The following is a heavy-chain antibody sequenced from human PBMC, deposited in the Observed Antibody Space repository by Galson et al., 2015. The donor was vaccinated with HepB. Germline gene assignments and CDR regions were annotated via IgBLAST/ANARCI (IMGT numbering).Heavy chain of an antibody. V-gene: IGHV4-31*03. Sequence: TLSLTCTVSGGSISSGGYYWSWIRQHPGKGLGWIGYIYYSGSTYYNPPLKSRVTISVDTSKNQFSLKLSSVTAADTAVYYCARVAVTTAWFDPWGQGTLVTVSS. CDR2: IYYSGST. CDR1: GGSISSGGYY. J-gene: IGHJ5*02. CDR3: ARVAVTTAWFDP. D-gene: IGHD4-11*01.